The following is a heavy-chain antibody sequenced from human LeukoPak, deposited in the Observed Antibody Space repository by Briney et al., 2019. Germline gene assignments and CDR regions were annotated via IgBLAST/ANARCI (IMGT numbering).Heavy chain of an antibody. CDR3: AKDLAFGVAH. V-gene: IGHV3-23*01. CDR1: GFTFTSYA. Sequence: GGSLRLSCAASGFTFTSYAMSWVRQAPGKGLEWVSAISGSGGSTYYADSAKGRFTISRDNSKNTLYLQMNSLRAEDTAVYYCAKDLAFGVAHWGQGTLVTVSS. J-gene: IGHJ4*02. D-gene: IGHD2-15*01. CDR2: ISGSGGST.